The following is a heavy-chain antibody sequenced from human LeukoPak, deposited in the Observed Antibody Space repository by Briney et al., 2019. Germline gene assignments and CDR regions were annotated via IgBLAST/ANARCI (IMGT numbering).Heavy chain of an antibody. CDR1: GFTFSSYS. V-gene: IGHV3-48*01. D-gene: IGHD5-12*01. CDR3: ARISGDDAFDI. J-gene: IGHJ3*02. Sequence: GGSLRLSCAASGFTFSSYSMNWVRQAPGKGLEWVSYISSSSSTIYYADSVKGRFTISRDNAKNSLYLQMNSLRAEDTAVYYCARISGDDAFDIWGQGTMVTVSS. CDR2: ISSSSSTI.